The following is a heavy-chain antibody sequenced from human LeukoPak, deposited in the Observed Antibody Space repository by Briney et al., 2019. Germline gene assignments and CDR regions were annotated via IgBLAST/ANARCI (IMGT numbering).Heavy chain of an antibody. V-gene: IGHV3-30*03. D-gene: IGHD3-9*01. CDR3: ARVVGPETYYDILTGYFDY. J-gene: IGHJ4*02. Sequence: GGSLRLSCAASGFTFSSYGMHWVRQAPGKGLEWVAVISYDGSNKYYADSVKGRFTISRDNSKNTLYLQMNSLRAEDTAVYYCARVVGPETYYDILTGYFDYWGQGTLVTVSS. CDR1: GFTFSSYG. CDR2: ISYDGSNK.